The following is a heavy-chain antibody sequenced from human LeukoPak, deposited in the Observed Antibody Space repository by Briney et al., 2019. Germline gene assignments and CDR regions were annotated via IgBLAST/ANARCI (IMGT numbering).Heavy chain of an antibody. V-gene: IGHV3-48*04. Sequence: GGSLRLSCTASGFTFSGYSMNWVRQAPGKGLEWISYIRSSGSTIYYADSMKGRFTISRDNAKNSLYLQMNSLRVEDTAVYYCASEGSTTDWFDPWGQGTLVTVSS. CDR2: IRSSGSTI. CDR3: ASEGSTTDWFDP. D-gene: IGHD4-17*01. J-gene: IGHJ5*02. CDR1: GFTFSGYS.